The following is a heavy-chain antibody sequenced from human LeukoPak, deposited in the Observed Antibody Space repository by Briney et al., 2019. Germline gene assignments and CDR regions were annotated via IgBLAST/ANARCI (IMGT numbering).Heavy chain of an antibody. CDR2: NYHNGNT. V-gene: IGHV4-38-2*02. J-gene: IGHJ3*02. CDR1: VYSISSNYY. Sequence: SETLSLTCTVSVYSISSNYYWGWIRQPPGKGLEWIGSNYHNGNTYYNPSLKSRVTISVNTSKNQFSLKLSSMTAADTAVYYCARHNGSSDAFDIWGQGTMVTVSS. CDR3: ARHNGSSDAFDI. D-gene: IGHD2-8*01.